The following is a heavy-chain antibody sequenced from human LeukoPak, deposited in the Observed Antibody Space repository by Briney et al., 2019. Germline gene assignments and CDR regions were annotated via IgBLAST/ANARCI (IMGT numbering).Heavy chain of an antibody. CDR3: ANAGVAATGGEYFQH. D-gene: IGHD6-19*01. Sequence: PGGSLRLSCAASGFTFSSYGMHWVRQAPGKGLEWVAVISYDGSNKYYADSVKGRFTISRDNSKNSLYLQMNSLRAEDTAVYYCANAGVAATGGEYFQHWGQGTLVTVSS. J-gene: IGHJ1*01. V-gene: IGHV3-30*18. CDR1: GFTFSSYG. CDR2: ISYDGSNK.